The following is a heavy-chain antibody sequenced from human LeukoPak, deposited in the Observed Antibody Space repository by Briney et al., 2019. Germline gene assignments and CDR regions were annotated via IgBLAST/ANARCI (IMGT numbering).Heavy chain of an antibody. D-gene: IGHD1-26*01. CDR1: GGSINSYY. V-gene: IGHV4-4*07. J-gene: IGHJ4*02. CDR2: IFTSSST. Sequence: SETLSLTCTVSGGSINSYYWSWIRQPAGKGLEWIGRIFTSSSTNYNPSLKSRVTMSVDTSKNQFSLKLSSVTAADTAVYYCASGWELLTFDYWGQGTLVTVSS. CDR3: ASGWELLTFDY.